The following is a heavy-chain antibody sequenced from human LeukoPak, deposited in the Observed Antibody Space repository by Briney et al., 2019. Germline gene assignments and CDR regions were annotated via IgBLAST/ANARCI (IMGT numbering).Heavy chain of an antibody. Sequence: GGSLRLSCAASGFSFDDFAMHWVRQAPGKGLEWVSGITWNGGTIDYADSVKGRFTISRDNAKNSLYLQMNSLRAEDTAVYYCARRSESFDYWGQGTLVTVSS. V-gene: IGHV3-9*01. CDR1: GFSFDDFA. J-gene: IGHJ4*02. CDR2: ITWNGGTI. D-gene: IGHD3-10*01. CDR3: ARRSESFDY.